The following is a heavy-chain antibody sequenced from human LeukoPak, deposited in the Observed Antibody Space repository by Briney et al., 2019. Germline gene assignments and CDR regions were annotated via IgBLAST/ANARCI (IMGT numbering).Heavy chain of an antibody. J-gene: IGHJ6*03. V-gene: IGHV4-34*01. D-gene: IGHD3-10*01. CDR2: INHSGST. CDR3: ARQGGSGSYLSYMDV. CDR1: GGSFSGYY. Sequence: SETLSLTCAVYGGSFSGYYWSWIRQPPGKGLEWIGEINHSGSTNYNPSLKSRVTISVDTSKNQFSLKLSSVTAADTAVYYCARQGGSGSYLSYMDVWGKGTTVTVSS.